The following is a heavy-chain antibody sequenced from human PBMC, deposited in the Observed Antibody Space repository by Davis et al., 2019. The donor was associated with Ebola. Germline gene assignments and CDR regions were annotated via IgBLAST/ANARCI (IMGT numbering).Heavy chain of an antibody. J-gene: IGHJ4*02. V-gene: IGHV3-21*01. CDR2: ISSSSSYI. CDR3: ASPSRGNSEGY. D-gene: IGHD4-23*01. CDR1: GFTFSSYS. Sequence: GESLKISCAASGFTFSSYSMNWVRQAPGKGLEWVSSISSSSSYIYYADSVKGRFTISRDNAKNSLYLQMNSLRAEDTAVYYCASPSRGNSEGYWGQGTLVTVSS.